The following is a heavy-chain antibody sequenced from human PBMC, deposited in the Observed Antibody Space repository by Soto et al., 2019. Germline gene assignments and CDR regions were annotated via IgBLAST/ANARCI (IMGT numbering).Heavy chain of an antibody. CDR3: ARANDYVSKAFDY. CDR2: INPNSGGT. J-gene: IGHJ4*02. D-gene: IGHD4-17*01. V-gene: IGHV1-2*04. Sequence: QVQLVQSGAEVKKPGTSVKVSCKASGYTFTGYYMHWVRQAPGQGLEWMGWINPNSGGTNYAQKFQGWVTMTRDTSISTAYMELSRLRSDDTAVYYCARANDYVSKAFDYWGQGTLVTVSS. CDR1: GYTFTGYY.